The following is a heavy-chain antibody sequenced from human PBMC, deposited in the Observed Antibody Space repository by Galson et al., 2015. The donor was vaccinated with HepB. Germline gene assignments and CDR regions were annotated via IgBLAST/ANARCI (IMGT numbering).Heavy chain of an antibody. CDR2: IYPGDSDT. D-gene: IGHD5-24*01. Sequence: QSGAEVKKPGESLKISCKGSGYSFTSYWIGWVRQMPGKGLEWMGIIYPGDSDTRYSPSFQGQVTISADKSISTAYLQWGSLKASDTAMYYCARQARGDGYNYRPNDAFDIWGQGTMVTVSS. J-gene: IGHJ3*02. CDR3: ARQARGDGYNYRPNDAFDI. CDR1: GYSFTSYW. V-gene: IGHV5-51*01.